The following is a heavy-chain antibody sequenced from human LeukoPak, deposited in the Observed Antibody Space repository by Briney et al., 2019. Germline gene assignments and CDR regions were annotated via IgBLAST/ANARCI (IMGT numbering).Heavy chain of an antibody. CDR2: MSPDSGDT. CDR3: ARVRLRNGYNWFDP. CDR1: GYTFTDYY. J-gene: IGHJ5*02. V-gene: IGHV1-8*03. D-gene: IGHD3-3*01. Sequence: GASVKVSCKASGYTFTDYYISWVRQAPGQGLEWMGWMSPDSGDTGYAHKFQGRVTITRNTSITTAYMELRSLTFEDTAVYYCARVRLRNGYNWFDPWGQGTLVTVSS.